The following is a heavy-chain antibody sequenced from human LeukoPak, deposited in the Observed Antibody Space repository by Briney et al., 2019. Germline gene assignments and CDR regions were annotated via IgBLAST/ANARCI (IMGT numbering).Heavy chain of an antibody. CDR2: INPHTGAA. J-gene: IGHJ4*02. CDR3: SRGKIGYSP. Sequence: ASVKVSCKVSGYTFIENYIHWVRQAPGQGHEWMGLINPHTGAAHYSQKFQGRVTMTRVASSSTAYMLRPRLKFDDTTVDYCSRGKIGYSPWGQGTPVSAS. D-gene: IGHD3-22*01. V-gene: IGHV1-2*02. CDR1: GYTFIENY.